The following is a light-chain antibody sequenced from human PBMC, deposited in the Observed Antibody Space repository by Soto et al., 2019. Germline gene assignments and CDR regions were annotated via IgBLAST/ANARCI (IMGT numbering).Light chain of an antibody. V-gene: IGKV3-20*01. CDR1: QSVSNNY. J-gene: IGKJ1*01. Sequence: EIVLTQSPGTLSLSQGERATLSCRASQSVSNNYLAWYQKKPGQAPRLLIYGASGRATGITDRFSGSGSGIMFSLISSKLEPEDFAVFYCQQYGSSPQSFGQGTRVVIK. CDR3: QQYGSSPQS. CDR2: GAS.